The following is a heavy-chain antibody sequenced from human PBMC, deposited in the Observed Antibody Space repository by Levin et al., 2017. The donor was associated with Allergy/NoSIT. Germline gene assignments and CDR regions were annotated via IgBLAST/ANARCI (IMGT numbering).Heavy chain of an antibody. D-gene: IGHD4-23*01. V-gene: IGHV3-11*01. CDR1: GFTFSDYY. J-gene: IGHJ4*02. Sequence: SCAASGFTFSDYYMTWIRQAPGKGLEWVSYISYSGSTIYYADSVKGRFTISRDNAKNSLYLQMNSLRAEDTAVYYCARDGDYGGNSFSFDYWGQGTLVTVSS. CDR2: ISYSGSTI. CDR3: ARDGDYGGNSFSFDY.